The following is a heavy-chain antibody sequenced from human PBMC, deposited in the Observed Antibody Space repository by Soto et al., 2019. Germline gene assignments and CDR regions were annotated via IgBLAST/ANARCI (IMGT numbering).Heavy chain of an antibody. CDR1: GYTFTRYG. Sequence: QVQLVQSGGEVKKPGASVKVSCKASGYTFTRYGISWVRQAPGQGLEWMGWISGYNGDTKYAQKFQGRVTMTVDTSTTTAYMELRSLTSDDRAVYYCAKKGQPPYYYYGMDVWGQGTTVTVSS. J-gene: IGHJ6*02. CDR3: AKKGQPPYYYYGMDV. CDR2: ISGYNGDT. V-gene: IGHV1-18*01.